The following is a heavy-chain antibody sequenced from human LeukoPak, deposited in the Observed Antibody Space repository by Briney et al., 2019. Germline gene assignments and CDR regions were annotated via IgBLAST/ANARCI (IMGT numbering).Heavy chain of an antibody. Sequence: SETLSPTCLVSGGSTSTGDFYCSWIRQPAGKGLEWIGRIHTSGTPNYNPSLESRVTMSVDTSQNQFSLKLSSVTAADTAVYFCTTNYYDTRKPWDWGQGTLVTVSS. J-gene: IGHJ4*02. CDR2: IHTSGTP. CDR1: GGSTSTGDFY. CDR3: TTNYYDTRKPWD. D-gene: IGHD3-22*01. V-gene: IGHV4-61*02.